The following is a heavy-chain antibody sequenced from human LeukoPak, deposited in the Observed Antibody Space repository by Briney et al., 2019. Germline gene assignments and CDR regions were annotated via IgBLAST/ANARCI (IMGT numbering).Heavy chain of an antibody. J-gene: IGHJ4*02. D-gene: IGHD6-19*01. CDR3: ARHWSQGPYYSSGWYY. CDR1: GGSISSSSYY. CDR2: IYYSGST. V-gene: IGHV4-39*07. Sequence: SETLSLTCTVSGGSISSSSYYWGWIRQPPGKGLEWIGSIYYSGSTYYNPSLKSRVTISVDTSKNQFSLKLSSVTAADTAVYYCARHWSQGPYYSSGWYYWGQGTLVTVSS.